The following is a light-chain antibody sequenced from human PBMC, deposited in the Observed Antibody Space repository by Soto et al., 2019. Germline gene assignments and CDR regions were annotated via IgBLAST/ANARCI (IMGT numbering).Light chain of an antibody. CDR1: SSDVGGYNY. J-gene: IGLJ1*01. Sequence: QYALTQPASVSGSPGQSITISCTGTSSDVGGYNYVSWYQQHPGKAPKLMIYDVSNRPSGVPNRFSGSKSGNTASLTISGLQAEDEAEYYCSSYTSSSTLVYIFGTGTK. CDR3: SSYTSSSTLVYI. V-gene: IGLV2-14*03. CDR2: DVS.